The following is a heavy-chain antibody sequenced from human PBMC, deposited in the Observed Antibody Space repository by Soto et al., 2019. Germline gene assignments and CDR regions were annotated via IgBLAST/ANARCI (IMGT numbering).Heavy chain of an antibody. V-gene: IGHV1-3*01. CDR1: GYTFTTYP. Sequence: QVQLVQSGAEVKEPGASVNLSCKASGYTFTTYPMHWVRQAPGQRLEWLGWISGGNDNIEYSQKFQGRVTFTRDTSASTAHIELSSLRSEDTAVYYCARGVMVRGLNYYAMDVWGHGTTVTVSS. CDR2: ISGGNDNI. J-gene: IGHJ6*02. D-gene: IGHD3-10*01. CDR3: ARGVMVRGLNYYAMDV.